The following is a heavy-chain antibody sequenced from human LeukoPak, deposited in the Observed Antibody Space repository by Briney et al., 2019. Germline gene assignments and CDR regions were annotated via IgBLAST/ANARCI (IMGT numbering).Heavy chain of an antibody. CDR3: ARGGAFYWNPRY. CDR1: GFTVSDYY. CDR2: LYTDDTT. D-gene: IGHD1-1*01. J-gene: IGHJ4*02. V-gene: IGHV3-53*01. Sequence: GGSLRLSCVASGFTVSDYYMSWVRQASGEGLEWVSLLYTDDTTIYADSVEGRFTISRDDSKNTIYLHMTTLRGEDTAVYYCARGGAFYWNPRYWGQGTLVTVSS.